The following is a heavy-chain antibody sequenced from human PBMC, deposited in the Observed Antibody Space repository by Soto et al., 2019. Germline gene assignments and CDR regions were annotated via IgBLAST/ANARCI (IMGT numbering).Heavy chain of an antibody. CDR2: ISYDGSNK. D-gene: IGHD3-22*01. V-gene: IGHV3-30*18. Sequence: ALRLSCAASGFTFSSYGMHWVRQAPGKGLEWVAVISYDGSNKYYADSVKGRFTISRDNSKNTLYLQMNSLRAEDTAVYYCAKVYRYYDSSGHFDYWGQGTLVTVSS. CDR3: AKVYRYYDSSGHFDY. CDR1: GFTFSSYG. J-gene: IGHJ4*02.